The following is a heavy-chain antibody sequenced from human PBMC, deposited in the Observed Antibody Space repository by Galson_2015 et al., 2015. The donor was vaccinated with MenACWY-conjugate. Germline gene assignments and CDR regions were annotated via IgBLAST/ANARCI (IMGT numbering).Heavy chain of an antibody. CDR1: GGSINSYY. V-gene: IGHV4-59*08. CDR2: MYYSGST. J-gene: IGHJ6*02. Sequence: SETLSLTCTVSGGSINSYYWSWIRQPPGKGLEWIGYMYYSGSTNYNPSLKSRVTISVDTSKNQFSLKLSSVTAADTAVYYCARHWTRILRMDVWGQGTTVTVSS. CDR3: ARHWTRILRMDV. D-gene: IGHD3/OR15-3a*01.